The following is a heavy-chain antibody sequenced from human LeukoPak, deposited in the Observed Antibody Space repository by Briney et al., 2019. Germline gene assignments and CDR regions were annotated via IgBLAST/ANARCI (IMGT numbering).Heavy chain of an antibody. CDR3: ASGYDYEPNWFDP. J-gene: IGHJ5*02. Sequence: ASVKVSCKASGYTFTSYDINWVRQATGQGLEWMGWMNPNSGNTGYAQKFQGRVTMTRNTSISTAYMELSSLRSEDTAVYYCASGYDYEPNWFDPWGQGTLVTVSS. CDR1: GYTFTSYD. D-gene: IGHD5-12*01. CDR2: MNPNSGNT. V-gene: IGHV1-8*01.